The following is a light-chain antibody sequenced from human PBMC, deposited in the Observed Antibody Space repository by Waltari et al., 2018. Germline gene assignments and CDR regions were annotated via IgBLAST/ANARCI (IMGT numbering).Light chain of an antibody. V-gene: IGLV6-57*03. CDR1: SGSSNY. Sequence: NFILTQPHSASESPGKTVTISCTRNSGSSNYVPWYQQRPGSAPTTLIYEDNQRPSGVPERFSGSIDRSSKFASLTISGLKTEDEADYYCQSYDSSSWVFGGGTRLTVL. J-gene: IGLJ3*02. CDR2: EDN. CDR3: QSYDSSSWV.